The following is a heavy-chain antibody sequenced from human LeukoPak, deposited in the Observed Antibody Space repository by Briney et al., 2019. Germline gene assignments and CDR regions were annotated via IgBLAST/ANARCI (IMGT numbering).Heavy chain of an antibody. CDR1: GYTFTSYD. J-gene: IGHJ6*03. D-gene: IGHD4-17*01. Sequence: ASVKVSCKASGYTFTSYDINWVRQATGQGLEWMGWMNPNSGNTGYAQKFQGRVTITRNTSISTAYMELSSLRSEDTAVYYCARSATVTNYYYCYMDVWGKGTTVTVSS. CDR3: ARSATVTNYYYCYMDV. V-gene: IGHV1-8*03. CDR2: MNPNSGNT.